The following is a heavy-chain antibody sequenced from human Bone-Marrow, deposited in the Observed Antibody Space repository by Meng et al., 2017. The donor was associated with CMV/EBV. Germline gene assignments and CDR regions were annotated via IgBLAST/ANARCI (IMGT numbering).Heavy chain of an antibody. J-gene: IGHJ5*02. CDR2: INSDGSST. V-gene: IGHV3-74*01. D-gene: IGHD3-3*01. CDR3: ARGPYYVLRFLEWLLNP. CDR1: GFTFSSYG. Sequence: GESLKISCAASGFTFSSYGMHWVRQAPGKGLVWVSRINSDGSSTSYADSVKGRFTISRDNAKNTLYLQMNSLRAEDTAVYYCARGPYYVLRFLEWLLNPWGQGTLVTVSS.